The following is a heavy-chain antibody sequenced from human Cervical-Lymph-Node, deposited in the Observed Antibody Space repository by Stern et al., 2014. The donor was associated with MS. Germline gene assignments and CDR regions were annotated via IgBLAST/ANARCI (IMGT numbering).Heavy chain of an antibody. J-gene: IGHJ4*02. CDR1: GFIFSNSW. V-gene: IGHV3-7*01. CDR2: TKYDGSEK. Sequence: EVQLVQSGGGLVQPGGSLRLSCTASGFIFSNSWMTLVRQAPGKGLEWVANTKYDGSEKNYVDSVKGRFTISRDNAKNTLYLQMNSLRAEDTAMYYCAREGYCDYWGQGTLVTVSS. D-gene: IGHD2-15*01. CDR3: AREGYCDY.